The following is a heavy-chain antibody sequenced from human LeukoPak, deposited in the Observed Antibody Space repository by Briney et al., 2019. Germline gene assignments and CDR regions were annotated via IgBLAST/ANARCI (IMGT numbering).Heavy chain of an antibody. D-gene: IGHD3-16*01. Sequence: GGSLRLSCTVSGFTVSSNSMSWVRQAPGKGLEWVSFIYSDNTHYSDSVKGQFTISRDNSKNTVYLQMNSLRAEDTAVYYCAKDDAWGRFQHWGQGTLVTVSS. CDR1: GFTVSSNS. J-gene: IGHJ1*01. CDR2: IYSDNT. CDR3: AKDDAWGRFQH. V-gene: IGHV3-53*01.